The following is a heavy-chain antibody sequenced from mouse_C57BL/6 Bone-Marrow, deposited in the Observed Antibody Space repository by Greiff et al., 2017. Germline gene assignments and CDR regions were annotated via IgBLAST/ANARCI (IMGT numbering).Heavy chain of an antibody. D-gene: IGHD2-5*01. Sequence: QVQLQQPGAELVKPGASVKMSCKASGYTFTSYWITWVKQRPGQGLEWIGDIYPGSGSTNYNEKFKGKATLTVDTSSSTAYMQLSSLTSEDSAVYYCARFPYYSNFYYAMDYWGQGTSVTVSS. J-gene: IGHJ4*01. CDR1: GYTFTSYW. CDR3: ARFPYYSNFYYAMDY. CDR2: IYPGSGST. V-gene: IGHV1-55*01.